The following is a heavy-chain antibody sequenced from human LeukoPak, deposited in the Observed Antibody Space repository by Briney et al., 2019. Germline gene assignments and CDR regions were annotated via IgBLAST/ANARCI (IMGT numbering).Heavy chain of an antibody. D-gene: IGHD6-6*01. CDR3: ARDDGSSSVNALDI. J-gene: IGHJ3*02. V-gene: IGHV4-61*02. CDR1: GGSISSGSYY. CDR2: IYTSGST. Sequence: PSETLSLTCTVSGGSISSGSYYWSWIRQPAGKGLEWIGRIYTSGSTNYNPSLKSRVTISVDTSKNQFSLKLSSVTAADTAVYYCARDDGSSSVNALDIWGQGTMITVSS.